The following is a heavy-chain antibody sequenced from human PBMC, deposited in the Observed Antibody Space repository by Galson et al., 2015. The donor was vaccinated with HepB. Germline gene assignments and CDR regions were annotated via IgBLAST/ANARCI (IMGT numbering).Heavy chain of an antibody. CDR2: ISAYNGNT. J-gene: IGHJ3*02. CDR3: ARLITIFGVVIRGAFDI. D-gene: IGHD3-3*01. Sequence: SVKVSCKASGYTFTSYGISWVRQAPGQGLEWMGWISAYNGNTNYAQKLQGRVTMTTDTSTSTAYMELRSLRSDDTAVYYCARLITIFGVVIRGAFDIWGQGTMVTVSS. CDR1: GYTFTSYG. V-gene: IGHV1-18*01.